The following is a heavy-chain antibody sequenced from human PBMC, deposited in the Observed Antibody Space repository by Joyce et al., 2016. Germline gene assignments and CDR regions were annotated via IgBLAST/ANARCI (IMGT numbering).Heavy chain of an antibody. Sequence: EVQLVQSGPEVKKPGESLKISCEGSGYSFTKYWIGWVRQMPGKGLEWVVGIYPDDSDTRYSPSFQGQVTISADKSINTAYLQWNSLRASDTAIYYCANTPVPGSTGWNYYFDLWGRGTLVTVSS. CDR1: GYSFTKYW. CDR3: ANTPVPGSTGWNYYFDL. CDR2: IYPDDSDT. V-gene: IGHV5-51*01. D-gene: IGHD1-7*01. J-gene: IGHJ2*01.